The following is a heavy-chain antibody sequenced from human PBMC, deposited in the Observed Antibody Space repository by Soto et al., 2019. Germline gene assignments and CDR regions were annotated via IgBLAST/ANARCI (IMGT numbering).Heavy chain of an antibody. J-gene: IGHJ6*02. V-gene: IGHV3-66*01. Sequence: GGSLRLSCVVSGFTVSSSYMSWVRQVPGKGLEWVSFIYSGVSTYYADSVKGRFTISRDNSKNTLYLQMYSLRVEDTAVYYCGRDMSGGTYNYYYGMDVWGQGTTVTVSS. D-gene: IGHD1-26*01. CDR1: GFTVSSSY. CDR2: IYSGVST. CDR3: GRDMSGGTYNYYYGMDV.